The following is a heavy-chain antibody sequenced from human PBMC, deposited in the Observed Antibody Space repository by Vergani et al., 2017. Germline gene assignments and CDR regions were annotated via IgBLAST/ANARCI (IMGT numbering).Heavy chain of an antibody. V-gene: IGHV3-30*03. CDR1: GFTSSYYG. D-gene: IGHD1-1*01. Sequence: QVHLVESGGGVVQPGRSLRLSCVVSGFTSSYYGMHWVRQAPGKGLEWVAVISYDGTQKYYADSVKGRFTSSRDNSKSTLYLQMNSLRTEDTAVYYCATKSYGTPGCQIGYFREWGQGTLVTVSS. CDR2: ISYDGTQK. J-gene: IGHJ1*01. CDR3: ATKSYGTPGCQIGYFRE.